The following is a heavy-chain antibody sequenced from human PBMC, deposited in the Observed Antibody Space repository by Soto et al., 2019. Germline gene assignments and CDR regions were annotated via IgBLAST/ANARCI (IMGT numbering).Heavy chain of an antibody. V-gene: IGHV3-7*01. CDR3: ARDLGVAARQRRYYYYYMDV. CDR1: GFTFSSYW. CDR2: IKQDGSEK. Sequence: GGSLRLSCAASGFTFSSYWMSWVRQAPGKGLEWVANIKQDGSEKYYVDSVKGRFTISRDNAKNSLYLQMNSLRAEDTAVYYCARDLGVAARQRRYYYYYMDVWGKGTTVTVSS. J-gene: IGHJ6*03. D-gene: IGHD6-6*01.